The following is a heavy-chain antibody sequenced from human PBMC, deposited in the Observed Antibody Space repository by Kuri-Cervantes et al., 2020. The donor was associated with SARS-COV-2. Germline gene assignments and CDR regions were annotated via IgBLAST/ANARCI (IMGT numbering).Heavy chain of an antibody. D-gene: IGHD2-15*01. V-gene: IGHV1-24*01. CDR1: GYTLSEVC. J-gene: IGHJ6*03. CDR3: ARDGCGGSCYGYYYMDV. Sequence: ASVKVSCKLSGYTLSEVCMNWVRQAPGKGLEWMGTFDPEDGDTIYAQKFQGRVTLTEDTSTDTAYMELSSPRSEDTAVYYCARDGCGGSCYGYYYMDVWGKGTTVTVSS. CDR2: FDPEDGDT.